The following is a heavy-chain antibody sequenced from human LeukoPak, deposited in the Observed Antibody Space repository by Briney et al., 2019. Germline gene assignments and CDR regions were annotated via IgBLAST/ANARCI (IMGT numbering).Heavy chain of an antibody. Sequence: KPSETLSLTCAVYGGSFSGYYWSWIRQPPGKGLEWIGEINHSGSTNYNPSLKSRVTISVDTSKNQFSLKLSSVTAADTAVYYCARAPTGDGTSPFDYWGQGTLVTVSS. CDR1: GGSFSGYY. CDR3: ARAPTGDGTSPFDY. J-gene: IGHJ4*02. CDR2: INHSGST. D-gene: IGHD1-1*01. V-gene: IGHV4-34*01.